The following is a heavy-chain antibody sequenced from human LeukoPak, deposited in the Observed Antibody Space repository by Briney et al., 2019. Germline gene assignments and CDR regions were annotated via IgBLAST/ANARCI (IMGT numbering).Heavy chain of an antibody. D-gene: IGHD3-10*01. Sequence: GASVTVSCKASGYTFTSYAMNWVRQAPAQGLEWVGWVNTNTGNPTYAQGFTGRFVFSLDTSVSTAYLQISSLKAEDTAVYYCARRASLYYGSGSYDYYYMDVWGKGTSVTVSS. V-gene: IGHV7-4-1*02. CDR2: VNTNTGNP. CDR3: ARRASLYYGSGSYDYYYMDV. CDR1: GYTFTSYA. J-gene: IGHJ6*03.